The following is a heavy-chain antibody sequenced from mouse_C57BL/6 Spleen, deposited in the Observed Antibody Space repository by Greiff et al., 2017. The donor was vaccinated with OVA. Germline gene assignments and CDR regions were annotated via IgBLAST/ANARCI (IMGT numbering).Heavy chain of an antibody. CDR1: GFSLTSYG. CDR3: ARLWDGDYYAMDY. D-gene: IGHD4-1*01. V-gene: IGHV2-6*03. Sequence: QVHVKQSGPGLVAPSQSLSITCTVSGFSLTSYGVHWVRQPPGKGLEWLVVIWSDGSTTYNSALKSRLSISKDNSKSQVFLKMNSLQTDDTAMYYCARLWDGDYYAMDYWGQGTSVTVSS. CDR2: IWSDGST. J-gene: IGHJ4*01.